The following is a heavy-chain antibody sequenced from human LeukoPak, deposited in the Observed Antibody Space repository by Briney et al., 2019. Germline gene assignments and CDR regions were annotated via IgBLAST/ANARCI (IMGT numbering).Heavy chain of an antibody. Sequence: GGSLRLSCAASGFTFSTHGMTWVRQAPGKGLEWVSIISDNGDYTYYADSVKGRLTISRDNSKNTVYMQMNSLRTDDTAMYYCAKDRGYHDKTGYRTFDYWGRGTLVTVSS. CDR3: AKDRGYHDKTGYRTFDY. V-gene: IGHV3-23*01. CDR2: ISDNGDYT. J-gene: IGHJ4*02. D-gene: IGHD3-9*01. CDR1: GFTFSTHG.